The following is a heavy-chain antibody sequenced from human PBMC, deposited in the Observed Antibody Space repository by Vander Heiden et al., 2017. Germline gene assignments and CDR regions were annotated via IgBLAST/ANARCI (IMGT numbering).Heavy chain of an antibody. CDR2: INPNSGGT. Sequence: QVQLVQYGAEVKKPGASVKVSCKASGYTFTGYYMHWVRQVPGQGLEWMGRINPNSGGTNYAQKFQGRVTMTRDTSISTAYMELSRMRSDDTAVYYCARDNRGMAAFDIWGQGTMVTVSS. V-gene: IGHV1-2*06. J-gene: IGHJ3*02. CDR3: ARDNRGMAAFDI. CDR1: GYTFTGYY.